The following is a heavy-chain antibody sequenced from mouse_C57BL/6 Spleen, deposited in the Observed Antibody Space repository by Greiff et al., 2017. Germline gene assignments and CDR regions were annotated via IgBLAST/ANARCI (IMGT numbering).Heavy chain of an antibody. D-gene: IGHD1-1*01. CDR1: GFNIKDYY. CDR3: TTIYYGSSYRFAY. J-gene: IGHJ3*01. V-gene: IGHV14-1*01. Sequence: EVQLQQSGAELVRPGASVKLSCTASGFNIKDYYMHWVKRRPEQGLEWIGRIDPEDGDTEYAPKFQGKATMTADTSSNTAYLQLSSLTSEDTAVYYCTTIYYGSSYRFAYWGQGTLVTVSA. CDR2: IDPEDGDT.